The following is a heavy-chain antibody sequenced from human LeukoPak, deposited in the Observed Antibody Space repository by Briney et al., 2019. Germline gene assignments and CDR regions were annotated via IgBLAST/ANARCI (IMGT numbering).Heavy chain of an antibody. Sequence: PGGSLRLSCAASGFTFSSYAMHWVRQAPGKGLEWVAVISYDGSNKYYADSVKGRFTISRDNSKNTLYLQMNNLRAEDTAVYYCARDWGSIVVVPAAPENYFDYWGQGTLVTVSS. V-gene: IGHV3-30*04. J-gene: IGHJ4*02. CDR3: ARDWGSIVVVPAAPENYFDY. D-gene: IGHD2-2*01. CDR1: GFTFSSYA. CDR2: ISYDGSNK.